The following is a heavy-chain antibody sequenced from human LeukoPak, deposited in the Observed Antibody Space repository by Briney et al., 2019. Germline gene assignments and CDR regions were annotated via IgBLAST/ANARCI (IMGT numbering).Heavy chain of an antibody. J-gene: IGHJ1*01. CDR3: AKGSYYPEYFQH. V-gene: IGHV3-23*01. Sequence: GGSLRLSCAASGFTFSSYAMSWVRQAPGKGLEWVSGISGSGDNTYYADSVKGRFTISRDNSKNTLYVQVDSLGTEDTAAYYCAKGSYYPEYFQHWGQGTLVTVSS. CDR1: GFTFSSYA. CDR2: ISGSGDNT. D-gene: IGHD1-26*01.